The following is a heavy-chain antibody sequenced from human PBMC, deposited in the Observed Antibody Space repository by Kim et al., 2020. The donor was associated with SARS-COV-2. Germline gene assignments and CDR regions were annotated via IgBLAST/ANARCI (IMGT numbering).Heavy chain of an antibody. V-gene: IGHV1-69*13. CDR1: GGTFSSYA. CDR2: IIPIFGTA. D-gene: IGHD5-18*01. Sequence: SVKVSCKASGGTFSSYAISWVRQAPGQGLEWMGGIIPIFGTANYAQKFQGRVTITADESTSTAYMELSSLRSEDTAVYYCARGCEGGYQCGWGDYWGQGTLVTVSS. J-gene: IGHJ4*02. CDR3: ARGCEGGYQCGWGDY.